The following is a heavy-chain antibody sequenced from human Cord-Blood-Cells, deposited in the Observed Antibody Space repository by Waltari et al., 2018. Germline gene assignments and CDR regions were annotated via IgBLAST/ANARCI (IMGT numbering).Heavy chain of an antibody. Sequence: QVQLIQSGATVTKPGAAVKVSCKVSANTLSALSIHWVRQAPGKGLEWMGGFDPEDGETIYAQKFQGRVTMTEDTSTDTAYMELSSLRSEDTAVYYCATTPGYSSSWRVDYWGQGTLVTVSS. V-gene: IGHV1-24*01. CDR3: ATTPGYSSSWRVDY. CDR1: ANTLSALS. CDR2: FDPEDGET. J-gene: IGHJ4*02. D-gene: IGHD6-13*01.